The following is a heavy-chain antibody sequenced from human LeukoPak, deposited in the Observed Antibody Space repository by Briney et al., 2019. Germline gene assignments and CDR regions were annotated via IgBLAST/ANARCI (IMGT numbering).Heavy chain of an antibody. J-gene: IGHJ3*02. CDR3: AKVSVVAGRNAFDI. Sequence: PGGSLRLSCAASGFIFSNYATSWVRQAPGKGLEWVSVIGGSGTSTYYADSVKGRFTISRDNSKNMLYLQMNSLRVEDTAIYYWAKVSVVAGRNAFDIWGQGTMVTVSS. V-gene: IGHV3-23*01. D-gene: IGHD3-22*01. CDR2: IGGSGTST. CDR1: GFIFSNYA.